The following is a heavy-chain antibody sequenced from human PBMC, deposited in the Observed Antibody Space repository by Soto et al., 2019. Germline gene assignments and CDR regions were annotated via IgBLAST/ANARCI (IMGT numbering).Heavy chain of an antibody. CDR2: INPSGGST. V-gene: IGHV1-46*01. D-gene: IGHD3-3*01. CDR1: GYTFTSYY. J-gene: IGHJ4*02. Sequence: ASVKVSCKASGYTFTSYYMHWVRQAPGQGLEWMGIINPSGGSTSYAQKFQGRVTVTRDTSTNTVYMELSSLRSEDTAVYYCARAFLELPFDYWGQGTLVTVSS. CDR3: ARAFLELPFDY.